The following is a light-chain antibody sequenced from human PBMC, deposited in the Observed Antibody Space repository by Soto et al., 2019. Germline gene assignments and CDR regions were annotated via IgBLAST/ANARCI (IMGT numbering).Light chain of an antibody. CDR2: EVS. V-gene: IGLV2-14*01. CDR3: SSYTQFSTVV. CDR1: SSDVGAYNY. J-gene: IGLJ7*01. Sequence: QSALTQPASVSGSPGQSITISCTGTSSDVGAYNYYSWYRQHPGKAPKLVIYEVSNRPSGISSRFSGSKSGNTASLTISGRQAEDEDDYYCSSYTQFSTVVFGGGTQLTVL.